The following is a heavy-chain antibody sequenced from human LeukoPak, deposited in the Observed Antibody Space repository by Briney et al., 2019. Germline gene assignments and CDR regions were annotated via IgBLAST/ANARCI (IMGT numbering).Heavy chain of an antibody. V-gene: IGHV4-59*08. CDR3: AGRTGTLDY. D-gene: IGHD1-7*01. J-gene: IGHJ4*02. Sequence: SETLSLTCTVSGGSISSYYWSWIRQPPGKGLEWIGYIYYSGSTNYNPSLKSRVTISVDTSKNQFSLKLSSVTAADTAVHYCAGRTGTLDYWGQGTLVTVSS. CDR2: IYYSGST. CDR1: GGSISSYY.